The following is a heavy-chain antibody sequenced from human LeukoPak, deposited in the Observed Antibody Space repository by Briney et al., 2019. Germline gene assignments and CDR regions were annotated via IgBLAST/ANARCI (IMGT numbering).Heavy chain of an antibody. V-gene: IGHV3-7*05. J-gene: IGHJ6*02. Sequence: PGGSLRLSCADSGFTFSSYWMSWVRQAPGKGLEWVANIKQDGSEKHYVDSVKGRFTISRGNAKNSLYLQMNSLRAEDTAIYYCASGDAMDVWGQGTTVTVSS. CDR1: GFTFSSYW. CDR2: IKQDGSEK. CDR3: ASGDAMDV.